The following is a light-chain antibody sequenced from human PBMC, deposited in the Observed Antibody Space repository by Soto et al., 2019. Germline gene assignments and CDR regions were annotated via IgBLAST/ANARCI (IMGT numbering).Light chain of an antibody. CDR1: GSDGGSDNR. CDR3: SSYTIKRSWV. CDR2: EVT. J-gene: IGLJ3*02. Sequence: ALTQPASVTGSPGQSITISCTGTGSDGGSDNRVSWYQQYPNTAPKLIIYEVTNRPSGVSDRFSGSKSGNTASLTISGLQPEDEANYYCSSYTIKRSWVFGGGTKLTVL. V-gene: IGLV2-14*01.